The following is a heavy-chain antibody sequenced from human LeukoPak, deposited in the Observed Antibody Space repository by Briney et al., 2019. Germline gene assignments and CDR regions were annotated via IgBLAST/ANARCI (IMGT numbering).Heavy chain of an antibody. V-gene: IGHV3-21*01. J-gene: IGHJ4*02. CDR2: ISSSSSYK. CDR1: GFTFSSYS. D-gene: IGHD6-13*01. CDR3: ATFGAIAAAGFDY. Sequence: GGSLRLSCAASGFTFSSYSMNWVRQAPGKGLEWVSYISSSSSYKYYADSVKGRFTISRDHAKNSLYLHMNSLRAEDTAVYYCATFGAIAAAGFDYWGQGTLVTVSS.